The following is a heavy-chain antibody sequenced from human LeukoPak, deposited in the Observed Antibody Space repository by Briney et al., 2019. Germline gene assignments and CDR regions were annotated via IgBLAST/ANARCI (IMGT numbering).Heavy chain of an antibody. CDR3: ARGYFDSS. D-gene: IGHD3-9*01. V-gene: IGHV3-7*04. Sequence: GGSLRLSCAASGFTFSNSWMSWVRQAPGKGLERVANIKKDGSEKYYVDSVKGRFTISRDNAKNSLYLQMNSLRAEDTAVYYCARGYFDSSGGQGTLVTVSS. CDR2: IKKDGSEK. J-gene: IGHJ4*02. CDR1: GFTFSNSW.